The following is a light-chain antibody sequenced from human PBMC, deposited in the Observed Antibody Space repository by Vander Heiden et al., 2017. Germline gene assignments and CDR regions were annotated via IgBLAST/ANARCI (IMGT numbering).Light chain of an antibody. CDR3: CSYATSSTYV. V-gene: IGLV2-23*01. CDR1: SSDVGSYNL. Sequence: QSALTQPAPVSGSPGPSITISCTGTSSDVGSYNLVSWYQQHPGKPPKLMIYEGSKRPSGVSNRFSGSKSGNTASLTISGLQAEDEADYYCCSYATSSTYVFGTGTKVTVL. J-gene: IGLJ1*01. CDR2: EGS.